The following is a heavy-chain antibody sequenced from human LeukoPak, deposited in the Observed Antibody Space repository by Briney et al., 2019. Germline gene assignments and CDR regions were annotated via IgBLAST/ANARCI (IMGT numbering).Heavy chain of an antibody. D-gene: IGHD3-10*01. J-gene: IGHJ4*02. V-gene: IGHV4-38-2*02. Sequence: PSETLSLTCTVSGYSISSGYYWGWIRQPPGKGLEWIGSIYHSGRTYYNPSLKSRVTISVDTSKNQFSLKLSSVAAADTAVYYCARGYAMVRGYDYWGQGTLVTVSS. CDR1: GYSISSGYY. CDR2: IYHSGRT. CDR3: ARGYAMVRGYDY.